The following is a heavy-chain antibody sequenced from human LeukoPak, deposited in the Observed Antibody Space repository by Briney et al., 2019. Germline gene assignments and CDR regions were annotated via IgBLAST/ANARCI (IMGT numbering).Heavy chain of an antibody. J-gene: IGHJ5*01. Sequence: PGGSLRLSCAASGFTFSTYALHWVRQAPGKGLEWVAVISYDGSKKYYADSLKGRSTISRDNSKNTLFLQMNSLRAEDTAVYYCARDYSSTSVLDSWGQGTLVTVSS. CDR3: ARDYSSTSVLDS. V-gene: IGHV3-30*04. CDR1: GFTFSTYA. CDR2: ISYDGSKK. D-gene: IGHD2-2*01.